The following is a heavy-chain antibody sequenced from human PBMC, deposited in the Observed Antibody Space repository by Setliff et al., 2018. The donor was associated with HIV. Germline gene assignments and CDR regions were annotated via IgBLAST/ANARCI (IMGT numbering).Heavy chain of an antibody. CDR3: ARGPARAVARPGWLDP. V-gene: IGHV4-4*08. CDR2: IYTTGST. D-gene: IGHD6-19*01. CDR1: GSSISGHF. Sequence: SETLSLTCTVSGSSISGHFWTWIRQPPGKGLEWIGYIYTTGSTNYNPSLTSRVTISVDTSKNQFSLKLSSVAAADTAVYYCARGPARAVARPGWLDPWGQGTLVTVSS. J-gene: IGHJ5*02.